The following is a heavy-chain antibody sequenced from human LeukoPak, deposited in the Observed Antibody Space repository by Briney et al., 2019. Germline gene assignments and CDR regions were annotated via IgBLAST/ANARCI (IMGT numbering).Heavy chain of an antibody. CDR2: IYYSGRT. D-gene: IGHD2-15*01. CDR1: GGSISSSSYY. CDR3: ARNCRVVRSWCVP. V-gene: IGHV4-39*01. Sequence: SDTLSLTCTVSGGSISSSSYYWGWIRQPPGKGLEWIGSIYYSGRTYYNPSLKSRVTISVDTSKNQYSLKLSSVTAADTAVYYCARNCRVVRSWCVPWGQGTLVSDSS. J-gene: IGHJ5*02.